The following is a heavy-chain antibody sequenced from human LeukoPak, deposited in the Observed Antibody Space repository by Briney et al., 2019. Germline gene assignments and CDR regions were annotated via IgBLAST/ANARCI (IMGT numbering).Heavy chain of an antibody. J-gene: IGHJ4*02. Sequence: PSETLSLTCTVSGGSISSYYWSWIRQPPGKGLEWIGYIYYSGSTNYNPSLKSRVTISVDTSKNQFSLKLSSVTAADTAVYYCARGESSDGAGARLGKYQPLLSGPLLFDYWGQGTLVTVSS. D-gene: IGHD2-2*01. V-gene: IGHV4-59*01. CDR3: ARGESSDGAGARLGKYQPLLSGPLLFDY. CDR1: GGSISSYY. CDR2: IYYSGST.